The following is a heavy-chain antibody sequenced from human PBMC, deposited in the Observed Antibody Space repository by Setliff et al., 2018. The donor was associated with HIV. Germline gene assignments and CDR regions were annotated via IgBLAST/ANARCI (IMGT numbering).Heavy chain of an antibody. V-gene: IGHV4-59*11. CDR2: IYYSGTT. Sequence: SETLSLTCTVSGGSISSHYWSWIRQPPGKGLEWIAYIYYSGTTSYNPSLKSRVTISVDTSKNQFSLKLSSVTAADTAVYYRARLLRSGYSTTWYEGGAAWWFDPWGQGTLVTVSS. J-gene: IGHJ5*02. CDR1: GGSISSHY. D-gene: IGHD6-13*01. CDR3: ARLLRSGYSTTWYEGGAAWWFDP.